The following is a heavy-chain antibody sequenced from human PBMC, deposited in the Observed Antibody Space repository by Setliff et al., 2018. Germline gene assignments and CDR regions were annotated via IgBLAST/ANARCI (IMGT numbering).Heavy chain of an antibody. CDR2: IRYDGSNK. CDR3: AKPQVELRWGFES. D-gene: IGHD1-7*01. CDR1: GFTFSSYG. Sequence: GGSLRLSCAASGFTFSSYGMHWVRQAPGKGLEWVAFIRYDGSNKYYADSVKGRFTISRDNSKNTLYLQMTSLRAEDTAVYYCAKPQVELRWGFESWGQGTPVTVSS. V-gene: IGHV3-30*02. J-gene: IGHJ4*02.